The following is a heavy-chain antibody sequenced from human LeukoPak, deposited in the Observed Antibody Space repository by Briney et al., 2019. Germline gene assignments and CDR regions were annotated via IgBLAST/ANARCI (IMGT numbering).Heavy chain of an antibody. J-gene: IGHJ4*02. V-gene: IGHV3-23*01. CDR1: GFTFSSYA. D-gene: IGHD3-10*01. CDR2: ISGSGGST. CDR3: AKTDRFGELFGY. Sequence: GGSLRLSCAASGFTFSSYAMSWVRQAPGKGLEWVSAISGSGGSTYYADSVKGPFTISRDNSKNTLYLQMNSLRAEDTAVYYCAKTDRFGELFGYWGQGTLVTVSS.